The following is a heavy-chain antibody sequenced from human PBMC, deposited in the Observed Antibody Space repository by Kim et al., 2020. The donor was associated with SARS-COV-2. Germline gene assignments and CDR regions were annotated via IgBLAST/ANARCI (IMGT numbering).Heavy chain of an antibody. CDR1: GFTFGDYA. D-gene: IGHD2-15*01. J-gene: IGHJ3*02. CDR3: TRVDIVVVVDAFDI. V-gene: IGHV3-49*04. Sequence: GGSLRLSCTASGFTFGDYAMSWVRQAPGKGLEWVGFIRSKAYGGTTEYAASVKGRFTISRDDSKSIAYLQMNSLKTEDTAVYYCTRVDIVVVVDAFDIWGQGKMVTAAS. CDR2: IRSKAYGGTT.